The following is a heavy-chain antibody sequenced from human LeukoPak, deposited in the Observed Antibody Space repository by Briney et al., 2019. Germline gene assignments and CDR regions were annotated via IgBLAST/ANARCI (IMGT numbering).Heavy chain of an antibody. CDR2: MNPNSGNT. V-gene: IGHV1-8*01. J-gene: IGHJ4*02. CDR3: ARDLTTVVTADY. CDR1: GYTFTSYD. Sequence: ASVKVSCKASGYTFTSYDINWVRQATGQGLEWMGWMNPNSGNTGYAQKFQGRVTITADKSTSTAYMELSSLRSEDTAVYYCARDLTTVVTADYWGQGTLVTVSS. D-gene: IGHD4-23*01.